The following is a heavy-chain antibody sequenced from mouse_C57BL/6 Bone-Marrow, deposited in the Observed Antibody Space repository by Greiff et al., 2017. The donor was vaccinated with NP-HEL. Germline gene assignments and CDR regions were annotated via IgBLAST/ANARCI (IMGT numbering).Heavy chain of an antibody. V-gene: IGHV3-6*01. D-gene: IGHD1-1*01. J-gene: IGHJ3*01. CDR2: ISYDGST. CDR1: GYSIIRGYY. CDR3: AREGGYYGSPFAY. Sequence: EVKLLESGPGLVKPSQSLSLTCSVTGYSIIRGYYWNWIRQFPGNKLEWMAYISYDGSTNYNPSLKNRISITRDISKNQFFLKLTAVTTEDTATYYCAREGGYYGSPFAYWGQGTLVTVSA.